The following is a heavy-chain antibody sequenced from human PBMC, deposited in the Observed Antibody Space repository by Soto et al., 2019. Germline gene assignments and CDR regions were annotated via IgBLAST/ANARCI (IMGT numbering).Heavy chain of an antibody. V-gene: IGHV3-30-3*01. CDR3: ARDPDPIEAAGNYFDY. CDR2: VSFDGVNK. Sequence: GGSLRLSCSVSGFTLNTYSMHWVRQAPGKGLEWVAVVSFDGVNKHYRDSVKGRLTISRDIAKNMLYLQMTSLRLEDTALYYCARDPDPIEAAGNYFDYWGQGTLVTVSS. J-gene: IGHJ4*02. D-gene: IGHD6-13*01. CDR1: GFTLNTYS.